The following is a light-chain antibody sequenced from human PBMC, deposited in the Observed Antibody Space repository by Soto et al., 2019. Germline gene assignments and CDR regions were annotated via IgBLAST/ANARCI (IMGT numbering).Light chain of an antibody. CDR3: QQYNDWPIT. CDR1: QSISNN. CDR2: GAS. V-gene: IGKV3D-15*01. J-gene: IGKJ5*01. Sequence: IVMTQSPATLSVSPGERATLSCRASQSISNNLAWYQHKPGQAPRLLMYGASTRATGFPARFSGSGSGTEFTLTISSLQSEDFAVYSCQQYNDWPITFGQGTRLE.